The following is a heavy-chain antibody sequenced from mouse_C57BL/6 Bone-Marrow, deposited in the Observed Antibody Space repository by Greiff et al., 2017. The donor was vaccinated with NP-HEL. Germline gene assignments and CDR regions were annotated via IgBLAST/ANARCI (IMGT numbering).Heavy chain of an antibody. V-gene: IGHV1-26*01. D-gene: IGHD2-4*01. J-gene: IGHJ2*01. CDR2: INPNNGGT. CDR1: GYTFTDYY. CDR3: ARSNYYDYDGGYYFDY. Sequence: VQLQQSGPELVKPGASVKISCKASGYTFTDYYMNWVKQSHGKSLEWIGDINPNNGGTSYNQKFKGKATLTVDKSSSTAYMELRSLTSEDSAVYYCARSNYYDYDGGYYFDYWGQGTTLTVSS.